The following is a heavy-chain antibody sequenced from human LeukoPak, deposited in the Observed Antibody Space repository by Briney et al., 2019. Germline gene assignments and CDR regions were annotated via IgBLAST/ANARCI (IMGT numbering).Heavy chain of an antibody. Sequence: SPPLSLTCTVSVGSISCGGYYWSWIPQHRGKGLEWIGYIYYSGSTYYHPSLKSRVTISVDTSKDQFSLKLSSVTAADTGVYYCARAIRGYSSGGYYDSSAGGYFDYWGQGTLVTVSS. D-gene: IGHD3-22*01. CDR2: IYYSGST. V-gene: IGHV4-31*03. CDR3: ARAIRGYSSGGYYDSSAGGYFDY. CDR1: VGSISCGGYY. J-gene: IGHJ4*02.